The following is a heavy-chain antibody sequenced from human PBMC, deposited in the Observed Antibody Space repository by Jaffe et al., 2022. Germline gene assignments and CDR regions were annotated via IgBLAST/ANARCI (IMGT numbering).Heavy chain of an antibody. CDR1: GFTVSSNY. D-gene: IGHD2-15*01. J-gene: IGHJ1*01. CDR3: ARDGGSCRGGSCYGATVEYFQQ. Sequence: EVQLVETGGGLIQPGGSLRLSCAASGFTVSSNYISWVRQAPGIPGLEWLSVIYSGGSTYYADSVKGRFTISRDDSRNTVYLQMNSLRVEDTAVYYCARDGGSCRGGSCYGATVEYFQQWGQGTLVTVSS. V-gene: IGHV3-53*02. CDR2: IYSGGST.